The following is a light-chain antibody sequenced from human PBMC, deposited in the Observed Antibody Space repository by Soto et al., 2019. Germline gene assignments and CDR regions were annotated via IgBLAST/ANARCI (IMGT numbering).Light chain of an antibody. CDR2: GAS. Sequence: DILMTQSPSSLSASVGDRVTITCRASQGISNYLAWYQQKPGKVPELLIYGASTLQSGVPSRFSGSGSGTDFTLSISSLQPDDVATYYCQKYESDPFTFGPGTTVEIK. CDR1: QGISNY. V-gene: IGKV1-27*01. CDR3: QKYESDPFT. J-gene: IGKJ3*01.